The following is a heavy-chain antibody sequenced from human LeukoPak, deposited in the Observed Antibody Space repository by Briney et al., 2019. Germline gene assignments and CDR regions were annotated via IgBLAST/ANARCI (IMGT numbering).Heavy chain of an antibody. D-gene: IGHD5-18*01. J-gene: IGHJ4*02. CDR2: VSAGHHA. Sequence: GGSLRLSCTASGFTLGGHDMHWVRQTTGDGLEWVAAVSAGHHAFYAGSVKGRFTVSREDAKNPLYLQMNSLRAGDTAVYYCVREARGYHYTYFDYWGQGSLVTVSS. V-gene: IGHV3-13*01. CDR3: VREARGYHYTYFDY. CDR1: GFTLGGHD.